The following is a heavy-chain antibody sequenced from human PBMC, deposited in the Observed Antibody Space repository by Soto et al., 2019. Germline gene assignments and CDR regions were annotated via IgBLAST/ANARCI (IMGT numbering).Heavy chain of an antibody. CDR3: AKNHRTPYEVDY. Sequence: GGSLRLSCAPSGFTFSNSAMTWVRLAPGKGLEWVASISAAGGASYCADSVKGRFVISRDNSKDNLSLQMTRLRVEDSAVYYCAKNHRTPYEVDYWGQGTRVTVSS. CDR1: GFTFSNSA. CDR2: ISAAGGAS. J-gene: IGHJ4*02. D-gene: IGHD3-22*01. V-gene: IGHV3-23*01.